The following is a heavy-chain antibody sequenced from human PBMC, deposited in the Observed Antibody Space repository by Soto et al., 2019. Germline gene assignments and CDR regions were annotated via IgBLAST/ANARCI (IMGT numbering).Heavy chain of an antibody. Sequence: GESLKISCQGSGYDFSTYWIGWVRQMPGKGLEWMGMIHPGDSNTTYMSSFEGQVTISADRSLSSASLQWSTLKATDTAIYYCARLLVPLLEWYPYIDKWGQGTLVTVSS. CDR3: ARLLVPLLEWYPYIDK. V-gene: IGHV5-51*01. CDR2: IHPGDSNT. J-gene: IGHJ4*02. D-gene: IGHD3-3*01. CDR1: GYDFSTYW.